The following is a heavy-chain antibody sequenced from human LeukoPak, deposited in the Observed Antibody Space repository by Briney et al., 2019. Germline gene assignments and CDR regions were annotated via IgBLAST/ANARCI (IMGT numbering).Heavy chain of an antibody. Sequence: SETLSLTCTVSGGSITSSTYYWGWIRQPPGKGLEWIGEIYHSGSTNYNPSLKSRVTISVDKSKNQFSLKLSSVTAADTAVYYCAGRDSGYYSYPEYWGQGTLVTVSS. V-gene: IGHV4-39*07. D-gene: IGHD5-12*01. CDR2: IYHSGST. J-gene: IGHJ4*02. CDR1: GGSITSSTYY. CDR3: AGRDSGYYSYPEY.